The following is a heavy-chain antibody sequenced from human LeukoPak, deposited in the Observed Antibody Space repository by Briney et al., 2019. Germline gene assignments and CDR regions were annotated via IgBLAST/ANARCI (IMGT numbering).Heavy chain of an antibody. V-gene: IGHV3-21*01. D-gene: IGHD6-13*01. CDR2: ISSSSSYI. Sequence: GGSLRLSCAASGFTFSSYSMNWVRQAPGKGLEWVSSISSSSSYIYYADSAKGRFTISRDNAKNSLYLQMNSLRAEDTAVYYCASLIAATVGVDYWGQGTLVTVSS. CDR1: GFTFSSYS. CDR3: ASLIAATVGVDY. J-gene: IGHJ4*02.